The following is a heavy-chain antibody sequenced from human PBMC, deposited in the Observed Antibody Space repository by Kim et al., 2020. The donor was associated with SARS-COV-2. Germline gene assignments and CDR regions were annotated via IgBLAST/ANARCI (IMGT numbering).Heavy chain of an antibody. V-gene: IGHV3-30*07. D-gene: IGHD2-2*01. J-gene: IGHJ4*02. CDR3: ARDSADIVVVPAAMSY. Sequence: SVKGRFTISRDNSKNTLYLQMNSLRAEDTAVYYCARDSADIVVVPAAMSYWGQGTLVTVSS.